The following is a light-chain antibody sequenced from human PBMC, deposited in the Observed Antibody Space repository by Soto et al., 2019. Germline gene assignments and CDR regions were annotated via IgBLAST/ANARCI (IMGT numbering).Light chain of an antibody. CDR2: GAS. CDR1: QSVSSGY. J-gene: IGKJ4*01. Sequence: EIVLTQSPGTLSLSPGERATLSCRASQSVSSGYLAWYQQKPGQAPRLLIYGASSRATGIPDRFSGSGSGTDFTLTISRLVPEDFAVYYCQQYGSSPLTFGGGTKVEIK. CDR3: QQYGSSPLT. V-gene: IGKV3-20*01.